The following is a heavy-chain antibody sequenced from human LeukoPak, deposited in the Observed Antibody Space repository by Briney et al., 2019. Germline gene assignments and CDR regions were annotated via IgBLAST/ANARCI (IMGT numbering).Heavy chain of an antibody. D-gene: IGHD6-13*01. CDR1: GYTFTGYY. CDR3: ARSLPPFRAAAGVGSHP. V-gene: IGHV1-2*02. CDR2: INPNSGGT. J-gene: IGHJ5*02. Sequence: GASVKVSCKASGYTFTGYYMHWVRQAPGQGLEWMGWINPNSGGTNYAQKFQGRVTMTRDTSISTAYMELSRLRSDDTAVYYCARSLPPFRAAAGVGSHPGGREPLVTVSS.